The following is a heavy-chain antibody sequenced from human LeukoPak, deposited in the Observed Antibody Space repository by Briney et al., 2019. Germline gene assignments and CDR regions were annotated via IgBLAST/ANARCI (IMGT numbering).Heavy chain of an antibody. J-gene: IGHJ4*02. CDR3: ARGGRVTTLIRTLDY. Sequence: KPGGSLRLSCAASGFTFSDFYMTWIRQAPGKGLEWVSYLSSSGSSTFYADSVKGRFTISRDNTKTSVYLQMNSLRAEDTAVYYCARGGRVTTLIRTLDYWGQGTLVTVSS. D-gene: IGHD1-26*01. CDR1: GFTFSDFY. V-gene: IGHV3-11*04. CDR2: LSSSGSST.